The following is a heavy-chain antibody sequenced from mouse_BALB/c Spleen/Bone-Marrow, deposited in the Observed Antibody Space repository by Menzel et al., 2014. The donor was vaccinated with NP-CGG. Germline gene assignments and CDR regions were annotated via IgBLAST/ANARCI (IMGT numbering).Heavy chain of an antibody. Sequence: QVQLQQSGAELVKPGTSVKLSCKASGYTFTNYYIYWVKQTPGQGLEWIGEINPTNGGTNFNEKFRTKATLTVDKSSSTAYMQLSSLTSEDSAVYSCTTLGRFACWCQGTLVTVSA. CDR3: TTLGRFAC. D-gene: IGHD4-1*01. CDR2: INPTNGGT. CDR1: GYTFTNYY. V-gene: IGHV1S81*02. J-gene: IGHJ3*01.